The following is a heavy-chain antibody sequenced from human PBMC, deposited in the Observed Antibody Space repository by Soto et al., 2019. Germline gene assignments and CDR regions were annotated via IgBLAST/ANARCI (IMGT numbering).Heavy chain of an antibody. CDR3: ARGAMVRRFDY. J-gene: IGHJ4*02. Sequence: QVQLQESGPGLLKPSQTLSLTCTVSGGSISSCGYYWSWIRQHPVKGLEWLGYIYSTGSTYYNPTLKSRVTILVDTYQNQSSLKMSSVSAADTAVSYCARGAMVRRFDYWGQGTLVTVSS. CDR1: GGSISSCGYY. D-gene: IGHD3-10*01. CDR2: IYSTGST. V-gene: IGHV4-31*03.